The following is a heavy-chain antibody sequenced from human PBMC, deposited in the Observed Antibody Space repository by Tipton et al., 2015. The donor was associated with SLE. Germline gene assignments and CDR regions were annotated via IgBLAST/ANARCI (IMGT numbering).Heavy chain of an antibody. J-gene: IGHJ4*02. Sequence: TLSLTCAVYGGSFSDYYWSWIRQPPGKGLEWIGEINHSGSTNYNTSLKSRVTITLGTSKNQLSLKLTFVTAADTAVNFCASRGGGGSHFDYWGQGTLVSVSS. CDR1: GGSFSDYY. CDR3: ASRGGGGSHFDY. V-gene: IGHV4-34*01. D-gene: IGHD3-16*01. CDR2: INHSGST.